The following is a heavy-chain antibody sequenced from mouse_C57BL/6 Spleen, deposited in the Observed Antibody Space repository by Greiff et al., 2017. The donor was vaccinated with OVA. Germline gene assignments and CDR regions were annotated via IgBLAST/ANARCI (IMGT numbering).Heavy chain of an antibody. CDR1: GYAFSSYW. CDR2: IYPGDGDT. J-gene: IGHJ3*01. CDR3: ARGGGYDGPWFAY. V-gene: IGHV1-80*01. Sequence: QVQLQQSGAELVKPGASVKISCKASGYAFSSYWMNWVKQRPGKGLEWIGQIYPGDGDTNYNGKFKGKATLTADKYSSTAYMQLSSLTSEDSAVYFCARGGGYDGPWFAYWGQGTLVTVSA. D-gene: IGHD2-2*01.